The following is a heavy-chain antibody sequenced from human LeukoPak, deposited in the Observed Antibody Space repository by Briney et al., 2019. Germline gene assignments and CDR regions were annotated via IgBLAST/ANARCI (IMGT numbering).Heavy chain of an antibody. V-gene: IGHV4-59*01. Sequence: ASETLSLTCTVSGGSISSYHWSWIRQPPGKGLEWIGYIYNNGNTYYNPSLKSRVTMSVDTSKNHFSLRLSSVTTADTAVYYCARSFVSGYSYGYCWFDPWGQGTLVTVSS. CDR1: GGSISSYH. CDR3: ARSFVSGYSYGYCWFDP. D-gene: IGHD5-18*01. J-gene: IGHJ5*02. CDR2: IYNNGNT.